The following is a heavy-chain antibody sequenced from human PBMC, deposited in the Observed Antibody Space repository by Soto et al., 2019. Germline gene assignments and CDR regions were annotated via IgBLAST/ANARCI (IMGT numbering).Heavy chain of an antibody. Sequence: AASVKVSCKASGGTFSSYAISWVRQAPGQGLEWMGGIIPIFGTANYAQKFQGRVTITADESTSTAYMELSSLRSEDTAVYYCARLVRGYSYGPVDYWGQGTLVTVSS. CDR2: IIPIFGTA. CDR3: ARLVRGYSYGPVDY. J-gene: IGHJ4*02. D-gene: IGHD5-18*01. V-gene: IGHV1-69*13. CDR1: GGTFSSYA.